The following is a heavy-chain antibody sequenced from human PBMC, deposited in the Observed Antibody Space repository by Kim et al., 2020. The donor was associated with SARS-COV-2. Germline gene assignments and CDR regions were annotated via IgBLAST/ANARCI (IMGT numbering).Heavy chain of an antibody. CDR1: GFIFSSYA. D-gene: IGHD3-16*02. CDR2: ISGSGGST. Sequence: GGSLRLSCAASGFIFSSYALSWVRQAPGKGLEWVSAISGSGGSTYYADSVKGRFTISRDNSKNTLYLQMNSLRAEDTAVYYCAKDGVITFGGVITPRGYYFDYWGQGTLVTVSS. V-gene: IGHV3-23*01. CDR3: AKDGVITFGGVITPRGYYFDY. J-gene: IGHJ4*02.